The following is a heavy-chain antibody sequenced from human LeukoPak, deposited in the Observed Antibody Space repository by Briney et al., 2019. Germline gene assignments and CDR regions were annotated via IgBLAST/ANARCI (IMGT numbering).Heavy chain of an antibody. V-gene: IGHV3-23*01. CDR1: GFTFGNFA. D-gene: IGHD1-26*01. Sequence: GGSLRLSCAASGFTFGNFAMTWVRQAPGKGLEWVSLVSSSGGGTYYADSVKGRFTISRDNSKNTLYLQMNSLTDEDTAVYYCAKKWGVGTTTLDYFDYWGQGTLVTVSS. CDR3: AKKWGVGTTTLDYFDY. J-gene: IGHJ4*02. CDR2: VSSSGGGT.